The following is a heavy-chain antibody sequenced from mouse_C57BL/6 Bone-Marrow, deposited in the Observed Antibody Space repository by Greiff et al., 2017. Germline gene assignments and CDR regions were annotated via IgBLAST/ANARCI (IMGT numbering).Heavy chain of an antibody. CDR3: ARDGGYYGSSFLGY. Sequence: QVQLQQSGPELVRPGVSVKISCKGSGYTFTDYAMHWVKQSPAKSLEWIGVISTYYGDASYNQTFKDKATMTVDKSTSTAYMELTRLTSEDTAVYYGARDGGYYGSSFLGYWGQGTTLTVSS. CDR2: ISTYYGDA. J-gene: IGHJ2*01. CDR1: GYTFTDYA. D-gene: IGHD1-1*01. V-gene: IGHV1-67*01.